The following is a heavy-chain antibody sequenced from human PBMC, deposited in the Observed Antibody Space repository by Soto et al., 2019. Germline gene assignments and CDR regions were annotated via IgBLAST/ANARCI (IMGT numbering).Heavy chain of an antibody. CDR1: GGTFSSYA. D-gene: IGHD2-15*01. Sequence: SVKVSCKAPGGTFSSYAISWVRQAPGQGLEWMGGIIPIFGTANYAQKFQGRVTITADESTSTGYMELSSLRSEDTAVYYCARSQGGSSSLLIYYYYYYGKDVWSHGSTVTVSS. V-gene: IGHV1-69*13. CDR3: ARSQGGSSSLLIYYYYYYGKDV. J-gene: IGHJ6*02. CDR2: IIPIFGTA.